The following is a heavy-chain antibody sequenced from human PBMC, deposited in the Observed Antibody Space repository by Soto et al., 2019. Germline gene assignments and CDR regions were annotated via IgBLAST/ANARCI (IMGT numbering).Heavy chain of an antibody. CDR3: ARDGIAARANYYYYGMDV. J-gene: IGHJ6*02. CDR2: ITPIFGTA. CDR1: GGTFSSYA. D-gene: IGHD6-6*01. V-gene: IGHV1-69*13. Sequence: SVKVSCKASGGTFSSYAISWVRQAPGQGLEWMGGITPIFGTANYAQKFQGRVTITADESTSTAYMELSSLRSEDTAVYYCARDGIAARANYYYYGMDVWGQGTTVTVSS.